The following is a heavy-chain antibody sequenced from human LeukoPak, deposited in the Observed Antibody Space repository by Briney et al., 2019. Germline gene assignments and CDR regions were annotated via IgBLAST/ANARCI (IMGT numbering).Heavy chain of an antibody. D-gene: IGHD3-22*01. V-gene: IGHV3-15*01. CDR1: GFTFSNAW. CDR2: ITSKTNGGTT. J-gene: IGHJ4*02. CDR3: TPVRSGYSYS. Sequence: GGSLRLSCAASGFTFSNAWMSWVRQAPGKGLEWVGHITSKTNGGTTDYAAPVKGRFAISIDDSKNRLYLQMNSLKTEDTAVYDCTPVRSGYSYSWGRGTLVTVSS.